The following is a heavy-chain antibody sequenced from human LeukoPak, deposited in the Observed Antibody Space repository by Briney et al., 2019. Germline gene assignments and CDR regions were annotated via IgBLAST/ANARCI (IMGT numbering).Heavy chain of an antibody. CDR3: ARGNGSYLPFDY. V-gene: IGHV4-34*01. D-gene: IGHD5-18*01. CDR1: GGSFSGYS. Sequence: SETLSLTCAVYGGSFSGYSWSWIRQPPGKGLEWIGEIYHSGSTNYNPSLKSRVTISVDTSKNQFSLKLSSVTAADTAVYYCARGNGSYLPFDYWGQGTLVTVSS. CDR2: IYHSGST. J-gene: IGHJ4*02.